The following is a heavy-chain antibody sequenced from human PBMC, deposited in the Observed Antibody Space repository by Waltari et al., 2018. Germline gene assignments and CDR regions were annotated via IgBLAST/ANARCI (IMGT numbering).Heavy chain of an antibody. Sequence: QVQLVQSGAEVKKPGASVKVSCKASGYTFTSYGISWVRQAPGQGLEWMGWISAYNGNTNYAQKLQGRVTMTTDTSTSTAYMELRSLRSDDTAVYYCATSLGRSGYAHYYYYYYMDVWGKGTTVTVSS. CDR2: ISAYNGNT. V-gene: IGHV1-18*01. CDR1: GYTFTSYG. J-gene: IGHJ6*03. CDR3: ATSLGRSGYAHYYYYYYMDV. D-gene: IGHD3-3*01.